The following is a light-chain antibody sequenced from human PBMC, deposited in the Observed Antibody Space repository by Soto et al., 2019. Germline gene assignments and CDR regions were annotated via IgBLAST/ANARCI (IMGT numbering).Light chain of an antibody. V-gene: IGKV3-15*01. J-gene: IGKJ1*01. CDR1: QSVGSN. CDR3: QQYNNWPTWT. CDR2: SAS. Sequence: EIVMTQSPATLSVSPGERVTLSCRARQSVGSNLAWYQQKPGQAPRLLIYSASTRATGIPARFSGSGSETEFTLTISSLQAEDSAVYFCQQYNNWPTWTFGQGTKVEIK.